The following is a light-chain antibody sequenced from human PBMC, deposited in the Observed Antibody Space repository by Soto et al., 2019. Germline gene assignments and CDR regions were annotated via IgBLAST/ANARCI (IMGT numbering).Light chain of an antibody. Sequence: IVMTQSPATLSVSPGERATLSCRASQSVSSNLAWYQQKPGQAPRLLIYGASTRATGIPVRFSGSGSGTEFTITVSSLQSEDFAVYYCQQYNNWPPAYTFGQGTKLEIK. CDR3: QQYNNWPPAYT. CDR2: GAS. CDR1: QSVSSN. J-gene: IGKJ2*01. V-gene: IGKV3-15*01.